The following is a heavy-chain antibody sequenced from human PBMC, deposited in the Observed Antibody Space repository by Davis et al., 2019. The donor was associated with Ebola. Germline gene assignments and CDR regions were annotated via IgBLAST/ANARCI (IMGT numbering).Heavy chain of an antibody. CDR1: GYTFTGYY. D-gene: IGHD1-26*01. Sequence: ASVKVSCKASGYTFTGYYMHWVRQAPGQGLEWMGWINPNSGGTNYAQKFQGRVTMTRDTSISTAYMELSRLRSDDTAVYYCARDQSGSYWGWFDPWGQGTLVTVSS. V-gene: IGHV1-2*02. J-gene: IGHJ5*02. CDR2: INPNSGGT. CDR3: ARDQSGSYWGWFDP.